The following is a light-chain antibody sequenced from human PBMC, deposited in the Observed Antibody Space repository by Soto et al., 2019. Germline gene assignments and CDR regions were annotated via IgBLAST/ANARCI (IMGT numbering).Light chain of an antibody. CDR2: DAS. V-gene: IGKV3-15*01. CDR3: QQFNNRPGT. CDR1: QSVSRK. J-gene: IGKJ1*01. Sequence: DIVMTQSPATLSVSPGERATLSCRASQSVSRKLAWYRQTRGQAPRPLIYDASTRATGIPARFSGSGSGTEFTLTISSLQSEDFALYYCQQFNNRPGTSGQGAKVDIK.